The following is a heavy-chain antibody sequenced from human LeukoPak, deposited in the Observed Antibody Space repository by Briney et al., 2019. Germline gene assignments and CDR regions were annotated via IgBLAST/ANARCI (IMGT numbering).Heavy chain of an antibody. J-gene: IGHJ6*03. D-gene: IGHD6-6*01. Sequence: SVNVSCKASGGTFSSYAISWVRQAPGQGLEWMGGIIPIFGTANYAQKFQGRVTITTDESTSTAYMELSSLRSEDTAVYYCARVSIAALKNEYYYYYYMDVWGKGTTVTVSS. V-gene: IGHV1-69*05. CDR1: GGTFSSYA. CDR2: IIPIFGTA. CDR3: ARVSIAALKNEYYYYYYMDV.